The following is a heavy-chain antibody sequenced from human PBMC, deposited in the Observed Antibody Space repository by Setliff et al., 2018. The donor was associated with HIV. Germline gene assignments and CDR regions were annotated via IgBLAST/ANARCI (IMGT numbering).Heavy chain of an antibody. CDR3: ARRIAPGWWGGNSGDAFDL. CDR2: LYYSGST. Sequence: TSETLSLTCTVSGGSISSSSYYWGWIRQPPGKGLEWIGSLYYSGSTYYNPSLKSRVTMSVDTSKNQFSLKLSSVTAADTAVYYCARRIAPGWWGGNSGDAFDLWGQGTMVTVSS. CDR1: GGSISSSSYY. V-gene: IGHV4-39*01. J-gene: IGHJ3*01. D-gene: IGHD2-21*02.